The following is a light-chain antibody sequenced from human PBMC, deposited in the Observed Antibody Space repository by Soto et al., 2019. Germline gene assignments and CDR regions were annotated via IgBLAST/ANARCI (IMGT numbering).Light chain of an antibody. Sequence: QAVVTQPRSASGTPGQRVTISCSGSSSNIGSNSVYWYHQLPGTAPKLLIYGNDERPSGVPDRFSGSKSGTSASLAISGLQSEDEADYYCAAWDDSLNGVLFGGGTKLTVL. CDR3: AAWDDSLNGVL. V-gene: IGLV1-44*01. CDR2: GND. CDR1: SSNIGSNS. J-gene: IGLJ2*01.